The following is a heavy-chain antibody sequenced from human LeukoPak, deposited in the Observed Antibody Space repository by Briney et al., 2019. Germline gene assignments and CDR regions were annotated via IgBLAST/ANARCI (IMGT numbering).Heavy chain of an antibody. CDR3: ARDPEGVTPLDY. V-gene: IGHV1-18*01. D-gene: IGHD3-10*01. J-gene: IGHJ4*02. Sequence: GSVKVSCEASGYIFTSYGFAWVRQAPGQGLEWMGWISALNGNTNYAQKFQGRVTMTTDTSTSTAYMELNDTAMYYCARDPEGVTPLDYWGQGTLVTVSS. CDR1: GYIFTSYG. CDR2: ISALNGNT.